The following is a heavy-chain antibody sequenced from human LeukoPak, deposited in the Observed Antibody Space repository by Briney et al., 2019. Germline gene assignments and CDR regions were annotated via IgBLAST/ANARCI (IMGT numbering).Heavy chain of an antibody. J-gene: IGHJ4*02. V-gene: IGHV1-3*01. Sequence: ASVKVSCKASGYTFTNYAMNWVRQAPGQRLEWMGWINAGNGSTKSSQRFQDRVTITRDTSASTAYMELNSLRSEDTAVYYCTRGIWSSHNKDYYFDYWGQGSLVTVSS. CDR2: INAGNGST. CDR1: GYTFTNYA. D-gene: IGHD2-2*01. CDR3: TRGIWSSHNKDYYFDY.